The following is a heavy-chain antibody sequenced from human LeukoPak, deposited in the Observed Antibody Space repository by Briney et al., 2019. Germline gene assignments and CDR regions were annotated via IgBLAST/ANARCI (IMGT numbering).Heavy chain of an antibody. Sequence: AGGSLRLSCAASGFTFDDYAMHWVRQAPGKGLEWVSGISWNSGSIGYADSVKGRFTISRDNAKNSLYLQMNGLRAEDTALYYCAKDRAAAGTALDYWGQGTLVTVSS. CDR1: GFTFDDYA. D-gene: IGHD6-13*01. CDR2: ISWNSGSI. V-gene: IGHV3-9*01. J-gene: IGHJ4*02. CDR3: AKDRAAAGTALDY.